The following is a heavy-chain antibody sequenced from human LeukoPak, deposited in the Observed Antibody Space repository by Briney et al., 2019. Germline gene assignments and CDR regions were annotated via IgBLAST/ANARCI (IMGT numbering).Heavy chain of an antibody. D-gene: IGHD6-13*01. CDR3: AKDDNSWSLDY. V-gene: IGHV3-7*01. Sequence: GGSVSLSCAASGFTCSHYWMSWLRQAPGQGLEGVASIKQDGSQKYYGDSVTGRVTTSRDNTKNSLYLQMNSLGAEDTAFYYCAKDDNSWSLDYWGQGTLVTVSS. CDR1: GFTCSHYW. J-gene: IGHJ4*02. CDR2: IKQDGSQK.